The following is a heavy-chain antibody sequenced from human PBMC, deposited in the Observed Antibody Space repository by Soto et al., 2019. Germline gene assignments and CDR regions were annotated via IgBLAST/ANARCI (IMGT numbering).Heavy chain of an antibody. J-gene: IGHJ4*02. Sequence: QVQLVQSGAEVKKPGSSVKVSCKASGGIFSTYAISWLRQAPGQGLERMGGIIPIFGTPNYAQRFQGRGPITADESTTTSYMELSRLKSEDTAVYYCARDRDDYGSGNYYNRIDFWGQGTLVTVSS. CDR2: IIPIFGTP. V-gene: IGHV1-69*01. CDR1: GGIFSTYA. CDR3: ARDRDDYGSGNYYNRIDF. D-gene: IGHD3-10*01.